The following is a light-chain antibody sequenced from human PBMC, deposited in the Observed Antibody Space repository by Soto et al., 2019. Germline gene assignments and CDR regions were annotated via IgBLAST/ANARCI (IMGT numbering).Light chain of an antibody. CDR1: SSNIGADYD. Sequence: QSVLTQPPSVSGAPGQRVIIFCTGSSSNIGADYDVHWYQQLPGTAPKLLIYGNSNRPSGVPDRFSGSKSGTSASLAITGLQAEDETDYYCQSYDSSLSGWVFGGGTKVTVL. J-gene: IGLJ3*02. CDR2: GNS. V-gene: IGLV1-40*01. CDR3: QSYDSSLSGWV.